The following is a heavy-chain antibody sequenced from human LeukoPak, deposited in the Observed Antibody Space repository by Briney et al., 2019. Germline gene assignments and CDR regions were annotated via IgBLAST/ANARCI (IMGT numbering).Heavy chain of an antibody. V-gene: IGHV3-66*01. D-gene: IGHD3-22*01. CDR2: IYSGGST. CDR3: ARGSRQLNYDSSWSGI. CDR1: GFTVSSTY. Sequence: GGSLRLSCAASGFTVSSTYMSWVRQAPGKGLEWVSVIYSGGSTHYADSVKGRFAISRDNSKNTLDLQMNTLRAEDTAVYYCARGSRQLNYDSSWSGIWGQGTMVTVSS. J-gene: IGHJ3*02.